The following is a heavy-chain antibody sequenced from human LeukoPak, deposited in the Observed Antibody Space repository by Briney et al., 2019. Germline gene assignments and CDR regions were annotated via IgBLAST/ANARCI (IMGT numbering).Heavy chain of an antibody. J-gene: IGHJ4*02. CDR1: GFAFSNYF. V-gene: IGHV3-7*04. Sequence: GGSLRLSCAASGFAFSNYFMTWVRQAPGKGLEWVANINKDGSGPNYVDSVRGRFTISRDNAKNSLSLQMNSLRAEDTAVYYCAGSSSGHDGSGYRPFDYWGQGTLVTVSS. D-gene: IGHD3-22*01. CDR3: AGSSSGHDGSGYRPFDY. CDR2: INKDGSGP.